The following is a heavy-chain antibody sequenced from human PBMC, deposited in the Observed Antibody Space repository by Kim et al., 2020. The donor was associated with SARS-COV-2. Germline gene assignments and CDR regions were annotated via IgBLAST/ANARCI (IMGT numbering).Heavy chain of an antibody. Sequence: CSPSFKGQVTIYAYKSISTAYLQWSSLKASDTAMYYCARHSIGDEAAFDIWGQGTMVTVSS. J-gene: IGHJ3*02. V-gene: IGHV5-51*01. D-gene: IGHD3-16*01. CDR3: ARHSIGDEAAFDI.